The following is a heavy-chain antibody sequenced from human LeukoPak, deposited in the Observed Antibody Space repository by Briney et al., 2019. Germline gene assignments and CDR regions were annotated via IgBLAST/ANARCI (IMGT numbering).Heavy chain of an antibody. D-gene: IGHD2-2*01. CDR2: ISSNGGST. V-gene: IGHV3-64*01. CDR1: GFTFSSYA. Sequence: GGSLRLSCAASGFTFSSYAMHWVRQAPGKGLEYVSAISSNGGSTYYANSVKGRFTISRDNSKNTLYLQMGSLRAEDMAVYYCARETPPRPAAGYYYYGMDVWGQGTTVTVSS. CDR3: ARETPPRPAAGYYYYGMDV. J-gene: IGHJ6*02.